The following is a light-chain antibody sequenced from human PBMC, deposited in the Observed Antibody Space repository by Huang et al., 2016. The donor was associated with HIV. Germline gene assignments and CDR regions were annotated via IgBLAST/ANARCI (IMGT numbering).Light chain of an antibody. V-gene: IGKV2D-29*02. CDR2: EVS. CDR1: QSLLHRDGKNY. Sequence: DIVMTQTPLSLSVTPGQPASISCKSSQSLLHRDGKNYFSWFLKKPGQSRQLLIYEVSNGFSGVSDGFSGSGSGTNFTLKISRVAAEDVGVYCCMQSMQLPWTFGQGTKVEIK. CDR3: MQSMQLPWT. J-gene: IGKJ1*01.